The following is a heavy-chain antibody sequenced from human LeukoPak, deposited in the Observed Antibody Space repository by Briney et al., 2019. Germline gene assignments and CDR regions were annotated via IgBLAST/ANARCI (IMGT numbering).Heavy chain of an antibody. V-gene: IGHV3-66*01. D-gene: IGHD7-27*01. J-gene: IGHJ4*02. CDR2: IYTGATT. CDR1: GFTVTSNY. Sequence: GGSLRLSCAVSGFTVTSNYMSWVRQAPGKGLEWVSVIYTGATTYYADSVKGRFTISRDTSENTLCLQMFSLSAEDTAVYYCARVALSGGDFDYWGQGTLVTVSS. CDR3: ARVALSGGDFDY.